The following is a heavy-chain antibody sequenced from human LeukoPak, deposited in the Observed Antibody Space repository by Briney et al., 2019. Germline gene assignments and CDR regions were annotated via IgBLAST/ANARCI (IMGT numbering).Heavy chain of an antibody. CDR2: ISYDGSNK. CDR3: AGDEEGQMDYYYGMDV. V-gene: IGHV3-30*04. Sequence: GRSLRLSCAASGFTFSSYAMHWVRQAPGKGLEWVAVISYDGSNKYYADSVKGRFTISRDNSKNTLYLQMNSLRAEDTAVYYCAGDEEGQMDYYYGMDVWGKGTTVTVSS. D-gene: IGHD5-24*01. CDR1: GFTFSSYA. J-gene: IGHJ6*04.